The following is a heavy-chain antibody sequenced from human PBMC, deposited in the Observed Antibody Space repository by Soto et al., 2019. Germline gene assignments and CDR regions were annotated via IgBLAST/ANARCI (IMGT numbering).Heavy chain of an antibody. J-gene: IGHJ4*02. V-gene: IGHV1-2*02. D-gene: IGHD5-12*01. CDR1: GYTFTGYY. Sequence: ASVKVSCKASGYTFTGYYIHWVRQAPGQGLEWMGWINPNNGDTIYARKLQGRVTMTRDTSTSTAYMEMSSLTFDDTAVYYCARHSGYDYVFDYWGQGTLVTVYS. CDR3: ARHSGYDYVFDY. CDR2: INPNNGDT.